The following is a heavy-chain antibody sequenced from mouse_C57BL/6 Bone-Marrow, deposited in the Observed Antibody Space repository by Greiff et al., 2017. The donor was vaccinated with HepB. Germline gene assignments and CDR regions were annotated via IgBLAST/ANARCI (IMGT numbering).Heavy chain of an antibody. CDR3: AKQAYYYDYEGPFAY. V-gene: IGHV1-81*01. J-gene: IGHJ3*01. D-gene: IGHD2-4*01. Sequence: VNVVDSGAELARPGASVKLSCKASGYTFTSYGISWVKQRTGQGLEWIEEIYPRSGNTYYNEKFKGQATLTADKSSSTAYMELRSLTSEDSAVYVWAKQAYYYDYEGPFAYWGQGTLVTVSA. CDR1: GYTFTSYG. CDR2: IYPRSGNT.